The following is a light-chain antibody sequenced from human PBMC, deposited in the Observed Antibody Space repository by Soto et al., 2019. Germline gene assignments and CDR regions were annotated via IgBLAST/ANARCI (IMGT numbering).Light chain of an antibody. CDR2: AS. CDR1: QRVSDSY. Sequence: EIVLTQSPGTLSLSPGERATLSCRASQRVSDSYLAWYQQKPGQAPRLLIYASSRATGIPDRFSGSGSGIDFTLSISRLEPEDFAVYYCQHYGTSALFGPGTRVDIK. J-gene: IGKJ3*01. V-gene: IGKV3-20*01. CDR3: QHYGTSAL.